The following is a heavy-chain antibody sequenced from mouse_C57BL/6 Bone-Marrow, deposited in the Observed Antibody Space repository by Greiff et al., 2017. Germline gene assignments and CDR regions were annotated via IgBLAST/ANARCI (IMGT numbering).Heavy chain of an antibody. V-gene: IGHV1-81*01. Sequence: QVQLQQSGAELARPGASVKLSCKASGYTFTSYGISWVKQRTGQGLEWIGEIYPRSGNTYYNEKFKGKATLTADKSSSTAYMELRSLTSEDSAVYFCARDYYYGRCFDYWGQGTTLTVSS. CDR3: ARDYYYGRCFDY. D-gene: IGHD1-1*01. J-gene: IGHJ2*01. CDR1: GYTFTSYG. CDR2: IYPRSGNT.